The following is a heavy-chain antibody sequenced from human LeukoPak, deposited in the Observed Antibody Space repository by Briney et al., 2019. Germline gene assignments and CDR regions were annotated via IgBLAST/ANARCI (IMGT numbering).Heavy chain of an antibody. V-gene: IGHV3-48*03. CDR3: ARDIPNIVGATWVFDY. Sequence: GSLRLSCAASGFTFSSYEMNWVRQAPGKGLEWVSYISSSGSTIYYADSVKGRFTISRDNAKNSLYLQMNSLRAEDTAVYYCARDIPNIVGATWVFDYWGQGTLVTVSS. D-gene: IGHD1-26*01. CDR2: ISSSGSTI. J-gene: IGHJ4*02. CDR1: GFTFSSYE.